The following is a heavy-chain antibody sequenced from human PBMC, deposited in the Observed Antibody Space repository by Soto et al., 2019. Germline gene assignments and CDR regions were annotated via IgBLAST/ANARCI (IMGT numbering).Heavy chain of an antibody. V-gene: IGHV3-30-3*01. CDR2: ISYDGTNR. CDR1: GLTFSNYA. CDR3: ARESSSTVTTGGGGSAKDY. D-gene: IGHD4-17*01. J-gene: IGHJ4*02. Sequence: QVHLVESGGGVVQPGRSLRLSCAASGLTFSNYAMHWVRQAPGKGLDWVAFISYDGTNRCYPDSVRGRFTISRDNSKNTMYLQMNSLQTEDTAVYYGARESSSTVTTGGGGSAKDYWGQGTLVTVSS.